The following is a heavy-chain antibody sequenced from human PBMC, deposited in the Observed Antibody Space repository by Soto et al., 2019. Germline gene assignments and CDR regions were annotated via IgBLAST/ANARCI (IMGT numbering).Heavy chain of an antibody. CDR3: PTYDYISRSDRYMWAH. CDR1: GSTFSNAW. V-gene: IGHV3-15*01. CDR2: IKSKTDGGTT. Sequence: EVQLVESGGDLVKPGGSLTLSCAASGSTFSNAWMSWVRQAPGKGLEWVGRIKSKTDGGTTDYAAPVKGRFTISRDDSRDMLYLYLCSLKTADTVMYNCPTYDYISRSDRYMWAHWGQGTLLTVSS. J-gene: IGHJ4*02. D-gene: IGHD3-16*02.